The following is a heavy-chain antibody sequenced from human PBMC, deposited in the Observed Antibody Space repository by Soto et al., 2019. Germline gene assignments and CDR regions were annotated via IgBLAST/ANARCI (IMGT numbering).Heavy chain of an antibody. CDR3: AKDSGHSGSLGDY. V-gene: IGHV3-23*01. CDR2: ISAAGDVT. Sequence: EVQLLDSGGGLVQPGGSLRLSCAASGFTFSSSAMTWVRQAPGKGLEWVSRISAAGDVTDYVGSVQGRFTISRDNSKNNLYLQMDSLRVEDTAVYYCAKDSGHSGSLGDYCGQGTLVTVSS. CDR1: GFTFSSSA. J-gene: IGHJ4*02. D-gene: IGHD6-13*01.